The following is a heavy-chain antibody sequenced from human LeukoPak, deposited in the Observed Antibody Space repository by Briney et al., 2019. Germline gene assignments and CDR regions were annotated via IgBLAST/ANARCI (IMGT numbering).Heavy chain of an antibody. CDR1: GFTFSSYA. Sequence: GGSLRLSCTASGFTFSSYAMSWVRQAPGKGLEWVSAISGSGGSRYYADSAKGRFTISRENSVNTLYLQMNSLRAEDTAVYYCAKSAAEVPAMPLDYWGQGTLVTVSS. CDR2: ISGSGGSR. D-gene: IGHD2-2*01. CDR3: AKSAAEVPAMPLDY. J-gene: IGHJ4*02. V-gene: IGHV3-23*01.